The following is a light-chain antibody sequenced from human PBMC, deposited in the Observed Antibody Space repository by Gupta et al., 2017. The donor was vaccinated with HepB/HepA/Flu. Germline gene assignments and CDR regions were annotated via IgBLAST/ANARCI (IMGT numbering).Light chain of an antibody. V-gene: IGKV1-39*01. J-gene: IGKJ1*01. CDR1: QSISSY. Sequence: DIQMTQSPSSLSASAGDRVTITCRASQSISSYLNWYQQKPGKAPNLLIYAASSVQSGVPSRFSGSGSGTDFTLTISSLQPEDFATYYCQQRDNTPLTFGRGTKVEIK. CDR2: AAS. CDR3: QQRDNTPLT.